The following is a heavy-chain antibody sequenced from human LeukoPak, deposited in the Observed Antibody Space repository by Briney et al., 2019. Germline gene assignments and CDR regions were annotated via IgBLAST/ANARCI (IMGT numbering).Heavy chain of an antibody. CDR2: ISGSGGST. CDR1: GFTFSSYA. D-gene: IGHD2-8*01. J-gene: IGHJ4*02. V-gene: IGHV3-23*01. Sequence: GGSLRLSCAASGFTFSSYAMSWVRQAPGKGLEWVSAISGSGGSTYYADSVKGRFTISRDNSKYTLYLQMNSLRAEDTAVYYCAKDCTNGVCYANFDYWGQGTLVTVSS. CDR3: AKDCTNGVCYANFDY.